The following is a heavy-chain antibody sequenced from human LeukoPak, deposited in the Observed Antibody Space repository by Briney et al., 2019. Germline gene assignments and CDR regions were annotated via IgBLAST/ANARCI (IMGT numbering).Heavy chain of an antibody. J-gene: IGHJ5*01. CDR3: ARDNDPDYSSSPGWFDS. D-gene: IGHD6-6*01. CDR1: GLSFSDYA. V-gene: IGHV3-30-3*01. Sequence: PGRSLRLSCAAPGLSFSDYAMNWVRRAPGKGLEWVAVISSDGGNKFYADSLKGRFTVSRDNTRNTLYLQMNSLTVEDTAVYYCARDNDPDYSSSPGWFDSWGQGTLVTVSS. CDR2: ISSDGGNK.